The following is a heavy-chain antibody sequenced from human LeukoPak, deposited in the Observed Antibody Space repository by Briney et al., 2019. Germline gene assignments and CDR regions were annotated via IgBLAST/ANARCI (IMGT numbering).Heavy chain of an antibody. CDR2: ISGSGGST. Sequence: RGSLRLSCAASGFTFSSYAMSWVRQAPGEGLEWVSAISGSGGSTYYADSVKGRLTISRDNSKNTLYLQMNSLRAEDTAVYYCAKDVRTEYYFDYWGQGTLVTVSS. CDR1: GFTFSSYA. D-gene: IGHD4-17*01. V-gene: IGHV3-23*01. J-gene: IGHJ4*02. CDR3: AKDVRTEYYFDY.